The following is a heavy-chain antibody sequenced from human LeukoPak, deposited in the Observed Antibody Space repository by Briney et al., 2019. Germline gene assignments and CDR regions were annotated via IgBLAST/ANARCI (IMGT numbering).Heavy chain of an antibody. V-gene: IGHV3-23*01. CDR2: ISGSGGST. D-gene: IGHD3-3*01. CDR1: GFTVSSNY. J-gene: IGHJ4*02. Sequence: PGGSLRLSCAASGFTVSSNYMSWVRQAPGKGLEWVSAISGSGGSTYYADSVKGRFTISRDNSKNTLYLQMNSLRAEDTAVYYCAKDGGDFWSGRYYFDYWGQGTLVTVSS. CDR3: AKDGGDFWSGRYYFDY.